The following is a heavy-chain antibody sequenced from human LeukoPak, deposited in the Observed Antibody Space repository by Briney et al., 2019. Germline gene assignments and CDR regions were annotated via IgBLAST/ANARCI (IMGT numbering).Heavy chain of an antibody. Sequence: GGSLRLSCAASGFTFNTYGIHWVRQAPGKGLEWVAFIRYDGNNKYYGDSVKGRFTVSRDNSRNTLYLQMNSLTAEDTAVYYCAKSDRPYSFGWSPDYDYYSVDVWGKGTTVTISS. CDR3: AKSDRPYSFGWSPDYDYYSVDV. D-gene: IGHD5-18*01. J-gene: IGHJ6*03. CDR2: IRYDGNNK. V-gene: IGHV3-30*02. CDR1: GFTFNTYG.